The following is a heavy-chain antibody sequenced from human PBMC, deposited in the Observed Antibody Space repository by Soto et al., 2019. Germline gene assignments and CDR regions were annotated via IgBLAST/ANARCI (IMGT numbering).Heavy chain of an antibody. D-gene: IGHD2-15*01. V-gene: IGHV1-2*02. CDR1: GFSFSDYF. CDR3: ARGRSLKWNWFDR. J-gene: IGHJ5*02. CDR2: IFPNSGAT. Sequence: ASVKVSCKASGFSFSDYFMHWVRQAPGQGLEWMGWIFPNSGATNYAQKFQGRVTLTRDTSLSTGYMDLTRLTSDDTAVYYCARGRSLKWNWFDRWGQGTLVTVSS.